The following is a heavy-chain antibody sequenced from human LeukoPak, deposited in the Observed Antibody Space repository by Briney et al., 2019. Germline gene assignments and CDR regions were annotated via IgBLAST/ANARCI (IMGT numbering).Heavy chain of an antibody. CDR3: ARFVGGGRFDP. CDR2: ISRGESDI. D-gene: IGHD2-21*01. V-gene: IGHV5-51*01. CDR1: GYSFSSYW. J-gene: IGHJ5*02. Sequence: GEALQISFKGSGYSFSSYWIGWGRQVPGKGLEGMAIISRGESDIRYSPSFEGEVTISAHTSIRTPYLQWNSLRASDTAMYYCARFVGGGRFDPWGQGTLVTVSS.